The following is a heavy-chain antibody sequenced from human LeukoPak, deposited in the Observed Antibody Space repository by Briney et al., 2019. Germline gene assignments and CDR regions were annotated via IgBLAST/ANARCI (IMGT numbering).Heavy chain of an antibody. Sequence: PGRSLRLSCAASGFTFNSYAMHWVRQAPGKGLEWVAVISYDGSNKYYADSVKGRFTISRDNSKNTLYLQMNSLRAEDTAVYYCARTFQGDYYPSPFDYWGQGTLVTVSS. D-gene: IGHD4-17*01. J-gene: IGHJ4*02. CDR3: ARTFQGDYYPSPFDY. CDR2: ISYDGSNK. CDR1: GFTFNSYA. V-gene: IGHV3-30-3*01.